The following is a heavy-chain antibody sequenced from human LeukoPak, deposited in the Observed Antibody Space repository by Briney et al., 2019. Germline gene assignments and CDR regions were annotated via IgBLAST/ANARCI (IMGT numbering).Heavy chain of an antibody. CDR1: GFTFSSYE. Sequence: GGSLRLSCAASGFTFSSYEMNWVRQAPGKGLEWVSYISSSGSTIYYADSVKGRFTISRDNSKNTLYLQMNSLRAEDTAVYYCAKNEEDSSSKNWFDPWGQGTLVTVSS. D-gene: IGHD6-13*01. J-gene: IGHJ5*02. V-gene: IGHV3-48*03. CDR2: ISSSGSTI. CDR3: AKNEEDSSSKNWFDP.